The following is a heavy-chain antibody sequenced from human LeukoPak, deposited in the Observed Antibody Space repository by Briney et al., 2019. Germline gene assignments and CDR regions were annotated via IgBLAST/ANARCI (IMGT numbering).Heavy chain of an antibody. CDR1: GYTLTSYD. CDR3: ARGIMITFGGVIQIDY. CDR2: MNPNSGNT. J-gene: IGHJ4*02. V-gene: IGHV1-8*01. Sequence: ASVKVSCKASGYTLTSYDINWVRQATGQGLEWMGWMNPNSGNTGYAQKFQGRVTMTRNTSISTAYMELSSLRSEDTAVYYCARGIMITFGGVIQIDYWGQGTLVTVSS. D-gene: IGHD3-16*01.